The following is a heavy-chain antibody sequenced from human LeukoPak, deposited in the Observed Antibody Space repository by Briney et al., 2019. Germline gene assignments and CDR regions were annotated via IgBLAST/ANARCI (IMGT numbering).Heavy chain of an antibody. J-gene: IGHJ4*02. CDR1: GGSISSSSYY. CDR2: VSYSGST. V-gene: IGHV4-39*01. Sequence: SETLSLTCTVSGGSISSSSYYWDRIRQPPGKGLEWIGSVSYSGSTYYNPSLKSRVSISVDTSKNQFYLNLSSVTAADTAVYSCARRRGGEDYFDPWGQGTLVTVSS. D-gene: IGHD2-21*01. CDR3: ARRRGGEDYFDP.